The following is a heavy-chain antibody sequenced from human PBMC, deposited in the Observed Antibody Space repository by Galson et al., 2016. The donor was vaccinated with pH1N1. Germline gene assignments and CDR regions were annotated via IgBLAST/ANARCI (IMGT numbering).Heavy chain of an antibody. CDR3: AHREVMITNAFDF. V-gene: IGHV2-5*02. Sequence: PALVKPTQTLTLTCTFSGFSISSSGMGVGWIRQPPGKALDWLAVIFWAYARRYSPSLKSRLTITKDTSTNHVVLTMTNMDPMDTATYYCAHREVMITNAFDFWGQGTMVTVSS. CDR2: IFWAYAR. CDR1: GFSISSSGMG. J-gene: IGHJ3*01. D-gene: IGHD3-16*01.